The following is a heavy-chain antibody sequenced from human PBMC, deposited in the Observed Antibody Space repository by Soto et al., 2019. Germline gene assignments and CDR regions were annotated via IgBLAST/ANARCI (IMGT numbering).Heavy chain of an antibody. D-gene: IGHD5-12*01. J-gene: IGHJ6*03. V-gene: IGHV1-18*01. Sequence: ASVKVSCKASGYTFTSYGISWVRQAPGQGLEWMGWISAYNGNTNYAQKLQGRVTMTTDTSTSTVYMELRSLRADDTAVYYCARRGYSGYDRYYYYYMDVWGKGTTVTVSS. CDR1: GYTFTSYG. CDR2: ISAYNGNT. CDR3: ARRGYSGYDRYYYYYMDV.